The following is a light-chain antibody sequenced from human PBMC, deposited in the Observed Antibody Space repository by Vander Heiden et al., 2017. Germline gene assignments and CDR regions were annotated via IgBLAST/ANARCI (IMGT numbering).Light chain of an antibody. Sequence: DIQMTQSPSSLSASVGDRVTISCRASQSISTFLHWYQQKPGKAPKLLIYSISKLQSGVPSRFSGSGSGTDFTLTISSLQPDDFATYYCQQSYITPRLTFGGGTKVEIK. CDR2: SIS. J-gene: IGKJ4*01. CDR3: QQSYITPRLT. CDR1: QSISTF. V-gene: IGKV1-39*01.